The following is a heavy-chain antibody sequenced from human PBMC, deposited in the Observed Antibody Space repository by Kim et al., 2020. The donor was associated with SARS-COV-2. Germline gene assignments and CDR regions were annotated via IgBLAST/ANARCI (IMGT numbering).Heavy chain of an antibody. CDR1: GGSISGTSYY. V-gene: IGHV4-31*03. Sequence: SETLSLTCTVSGGSISGTSYYWTWIRQHPGKGLEWIGYISYSGTTYYNPSLKSRINISLDTSKKQFSLNLSSVTAADTAVYYCARDHRRRHDTMVRGVEYYYYGMDVWGQGTPVTVS. D-gene: IGHD3-10*01. J-gene: IGHJ6*02. CDR2: ISYSGTT. CDR3: ARDHRRRHDTMVRGVEYYYYGMDV.